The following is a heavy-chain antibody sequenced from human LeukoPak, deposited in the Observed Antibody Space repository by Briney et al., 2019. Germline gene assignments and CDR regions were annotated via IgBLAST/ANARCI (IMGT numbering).Heavy chain of an antibody. CDR3: ARAGYTISAFHSDF. V-gene: IGHV4-4*07. D-gene: IGHD5-24*01. CDR1: GVSISSYW. CDR2: IYTTGRT. J-gene: IGHJ4*02. Sequence: SETLSLTCDVSGVSISSYWWSWVRKPAGKGLEWIGRIYTTGRTNYSPSFQSRVTMSIDISKNHFSLTLRSVTAADTAVYYCARAGYTISAFHSDFWGQGAPVTVSS.